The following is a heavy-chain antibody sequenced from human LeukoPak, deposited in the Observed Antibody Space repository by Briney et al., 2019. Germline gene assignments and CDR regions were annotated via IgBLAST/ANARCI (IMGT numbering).Heavy chain of an antibody. Sequence: GGSLRLSCAASGFTFSDAYMDWVRQAPGKGLQWVGRIRNKPHSYTTDYAASVKGRFTISRDDSKNSLFLQMNSLRAEDTAVYYCVRDNSRGQSLGVIYWGQGSLVTVSS. J-gene: IGHJ4*02. D-gene: IGHD3-22*01. V-gene: IGHV3-72*01. CDR3: VRDNSRGQSLGVIY. CDR1: GFTFSDAY. CDR2: IRNKPHSYTT.